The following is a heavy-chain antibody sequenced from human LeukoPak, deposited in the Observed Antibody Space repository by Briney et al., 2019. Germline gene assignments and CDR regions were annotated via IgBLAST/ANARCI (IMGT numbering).Heavy chain of an antibody. CDR1: GFTVSSNY. V-gene: IGHV3-53*01. CDR3: ARGGRISIAARLILQKNYFDY. Sequence: GGSLRLSCAASGFTVSSNYMSWVRQAPGKGLEWVSVIYSGGSTYYADSVKGRFTISRDNSKNTLYLQMNSLRAEDTAVYYCARGGRISIAARLILQKNYFDYWSQGTLVTVSS. CDR2: IYSGGST. D-gene: IGHD6-6*01. J-gene: IGHJ4*02.